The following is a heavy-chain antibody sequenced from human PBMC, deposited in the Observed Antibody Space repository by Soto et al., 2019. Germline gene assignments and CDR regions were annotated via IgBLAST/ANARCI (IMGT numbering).Heavy chain of an antibody. CDR1: GGSFSGYY. J-gene: IGHJ4*02. Sequence: SETLSLTWAVYGGSFSGYYWSLIRQPPGKGLEWIGEINHSGSTNYNPSLKSRVTISVDTSKNQFSLKLSSVTAADTAVYYCARPESIAAAGDFDYWGQGTLVTVSS. CDR3: ARPESIAAAGDFDY. CDR2: INHSGST. D-gene: IGHD6-13*01. V-gene: IGHV4-34*01.